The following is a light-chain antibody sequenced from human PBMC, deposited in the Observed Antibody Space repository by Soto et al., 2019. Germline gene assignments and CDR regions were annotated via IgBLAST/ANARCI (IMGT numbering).Light chain of an antibody. CDR3: QQRNNWPWT. CDR1: QSVNSN. Sequence: DIVLTQSPGTLSLSPGERATHSSRDSQSVNSNFAWYQQKTGQAPRLLIYDASSRATGIPVRFSGSGSGTDFTLTISTLEPEDFAVYYCQQRNNWPWTFGQGTKV. V-gene: IGKV3-11*01. CDR2: DAS. J-gene: IGKJ1*01.